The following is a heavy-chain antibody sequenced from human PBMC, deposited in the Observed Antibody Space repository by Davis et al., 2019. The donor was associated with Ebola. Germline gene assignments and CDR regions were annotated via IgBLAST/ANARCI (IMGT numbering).Heavy chain of an antibody. J-gene: IGHJ6*03. D-gene: IGHD5-12*01. Sequence: PSETLSLTCTVSGGSIISYYWSWIRQPAGKGLEWIGRIYTSGSTNYNPSLKSRVTISVDTSKNQFSLKLSSVTAADTAVYYCASGLPGGYYYMDVWGKGTTDTVSS. CDR1: GGSIISYY. CDR2: IYTSGST. CDR3: ASGLPGGYYYMDV. V-gene: IGHV4-4*07.